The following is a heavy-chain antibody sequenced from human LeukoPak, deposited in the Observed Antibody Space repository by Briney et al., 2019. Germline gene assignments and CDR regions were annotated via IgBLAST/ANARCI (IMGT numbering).Heavy chain of an antibody. D-gene: IGHD7-27*01. J-gene: IGHJ4*02. CDR1: GFTFSSYA. CDR2: ISDDGNHK. V-gene: IGHV3-30-3*01. Sequence: GGSLRLSCAASGFTFSSYAMHWVRQAPGKGLDCVAVISDDGNHKYYADSVKGRFTISRDNSKNMVYLQMNSLRGEDTAVYYCARDWGSDYWGQGTLVTVSS. CDR3: ARDWGSDY.